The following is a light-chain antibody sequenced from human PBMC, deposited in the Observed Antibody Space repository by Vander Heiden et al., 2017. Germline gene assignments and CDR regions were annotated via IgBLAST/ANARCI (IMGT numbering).Light chain of an antibody. Sequence: VVLTQSPATLSLSPGERATLSCRASESVSSYLAWYQQKPGQAPRLLIYDASNRATGIPARFSGSGSGTDFTLTISSLEPEDFEVYYCQQRANWPRGTFGQGTKVEIK. CDR3: QQRANWPRGT. J-gene: IGKJ1*01. V-gene: IGKV3-11*01. CDR1: ESVSSY. CDR2: DAS.